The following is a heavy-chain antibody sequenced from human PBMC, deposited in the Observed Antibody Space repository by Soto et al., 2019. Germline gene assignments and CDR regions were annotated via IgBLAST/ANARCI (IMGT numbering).Heavy chain of an antibody. CDR2: MNPNSGNT. CDR1: GYTFTSYD. D-gene: IGHD1-1*01. CDR3: ARERNMYGMDV. V-gene: IGHV1-8*01. J-gene: IGHJ6*02. Sequence: QVQLVQSGAEVKKPGASVKVSCKASGYTFTSYDINWVQQATGQGLEWMGWMNPNSGNTVYAQKFQDRVTMTRNTSISTAYMELCSLRSEDTAVYYCARERNMYGMDVWGQGTTVTVSS.